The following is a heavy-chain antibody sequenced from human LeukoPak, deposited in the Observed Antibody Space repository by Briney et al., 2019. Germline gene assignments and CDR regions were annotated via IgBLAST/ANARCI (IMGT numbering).Heavy chain of an antibody. CDR1: GFTFDDYA. J-gene: IGHJ4*02. CDR2: ISWDGGST. V-gene: IGHV3-43D*03. CDR3: ARDLSGIAGYTYGRGIDY. D-gene: IGHD5-18*01. Sequence: GGSLRLSCAASGFTFDDYAMHCVRHAPGKGLEWVSLISWDGGSTYYADSVKGRFTISRDNSKSSLYLQMNSLRAEDTAVYYCARDLSGIAGYTYGRGIDYWGQGTLVTVSS.